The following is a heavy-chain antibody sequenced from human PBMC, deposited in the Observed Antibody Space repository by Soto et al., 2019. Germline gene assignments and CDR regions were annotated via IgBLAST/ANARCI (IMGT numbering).Heavy chain of an antibody. CDR1: GYTFTSYY. J-gene: IGHJ6*02. CDR2: INPSGSST. Sequence: QVQLVQSGAEVKKPGASVKISCKASGYTFTSYYMHWVRQAPGQGLEWMGIINPSGSSTNFAQKFKGRVTMIRDTYTSTLYMELSSLRSEDTAVYYCARGYNYYGLDVWGQGTTVTVSS. V-gene: IGHV1-46*01. CDR3: ARGYNYYGLDV.